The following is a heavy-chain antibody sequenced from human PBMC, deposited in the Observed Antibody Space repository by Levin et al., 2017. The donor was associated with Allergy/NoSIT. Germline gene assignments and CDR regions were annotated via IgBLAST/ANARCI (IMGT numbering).Heavy chain of an antibody. V-gene: IGHV3-33*01. J-gene: IGHJ5*02. CDR2: IWYDGSNK. Sequence: GGSLRLSCAASGFTFSSYGMHWVRQAPGKGLEWVAVIWYDGSNKYYADSVKGRFTISRDNSKNTLYLQMNSLRAEDTAVYYCARGEQWLPTHNWFDPWGQGTLVTVSS. D-gene: IGHD6-19*01. CDR1: GFTFSSYG. CDR3: ARGEQWLPTHNWFDP.